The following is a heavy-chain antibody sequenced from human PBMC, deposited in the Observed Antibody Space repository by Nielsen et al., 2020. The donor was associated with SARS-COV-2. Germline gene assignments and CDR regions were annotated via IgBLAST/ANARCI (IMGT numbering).Heavy chain of an antibody. CDR3: ARGYYDFWSGYEKYYFDY. V-gene: IGHV3-21*06. J-gene: IGHJ4*02. CDR1: GFTFSHVS. D-gene: IGHD3-3*01. CDR2: ISFGSDYI. Sequence: GESLKISCAASGFTFSHVSMNWVRQAPGKGLEWVSSISFGSDYIFYGDSVKGRFIVSRDNAKNSLYLQMNSLRAEDTGIYYCARGYYDFWSGYEKYYFDYWGQGTLVTVSS.